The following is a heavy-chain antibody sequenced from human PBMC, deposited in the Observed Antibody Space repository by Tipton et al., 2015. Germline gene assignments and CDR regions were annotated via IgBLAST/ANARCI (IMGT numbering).Heavy chain of an antibody. CDR2: IYYSGST. CDR1: GGSISSGGYY. Sequence: TLSLTCTVSGGSISSGGYYWSWIRQHPGKGLEWIGYIYYSGSTYYNPSLKSRVKISVDTSKSQFSLKLSSVTAADTAVYYCAGFWSGPYYWFDPWGQGTLVTVSS. V-gene: IGHV4-31*03. D-gene: IGHD3-3*01. J-gene: IGHJ5*02. CDR3: AGFWSGPYYWFDP.